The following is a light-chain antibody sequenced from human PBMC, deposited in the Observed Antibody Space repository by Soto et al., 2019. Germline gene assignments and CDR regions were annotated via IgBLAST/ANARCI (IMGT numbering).Light chain of an antibody. CDR1: QSVSRSS. CDR2: GAS. V-gene: IGKV3-20*01. CDR3: QQNGSFPWT. J-gene: IGKJ1*01. Sequence: EIVLTQSPGALSLSPGERATLSFRASQSVSRSSLAWYQQRPGQAPRLLIYGASSRATGIPDRFSGSGSGTDFTLTISRLEPEDFAVYYCQQNGSFPWTFGQGTKVDIK.